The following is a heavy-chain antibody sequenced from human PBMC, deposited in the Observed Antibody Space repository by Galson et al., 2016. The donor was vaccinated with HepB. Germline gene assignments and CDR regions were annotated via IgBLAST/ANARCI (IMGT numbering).Heavy chain of an antibody. CDR3: ARDYSSSSRYNYFDY. CDR1: GFTFDDYA. D-gene: IGHD6-6*01. CDR2: ITWNSGLV. V-gene: IGHV3-9*01. J-gene: IGHJ4*02. Sequence: SLRLSCAASGFTFDDYAMHWVRQAPGKSLEWVAGITWNSGLVGYADSVKGRFTISRDNARNSLHLQMNSLRAEDTAVYYCARDYSSSSRYNYFDYWGQGTLVTVSS.